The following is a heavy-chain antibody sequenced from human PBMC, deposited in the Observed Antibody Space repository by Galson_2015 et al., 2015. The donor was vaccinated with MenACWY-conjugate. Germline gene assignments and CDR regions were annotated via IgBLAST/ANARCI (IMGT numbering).Heavy chain of an antibody. Sequence: SLRLSCAASGLSFSNYGMHWVRQAPGKGLEWVAVMSYDGSNKHYADSVKGRFTISRDNSKNTLYLQMNSLRVEDTAVYYCANTHSYYYYYCMDVWGQGTTFTVSS. J-gene: IGHJ6*02. CDR3: ANTHSYYYYYCMDV. V-gene: IGHV3-30*18. CDR1: GLSFSNYG. CDR2: MSYDGSNK.